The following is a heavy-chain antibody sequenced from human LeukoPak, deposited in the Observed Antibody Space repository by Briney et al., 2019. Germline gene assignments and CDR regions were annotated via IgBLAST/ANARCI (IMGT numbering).Heavy chain of an antibody. Sequence: GGSLRLSCAASGFTFSSYSINWVRQAPGKGLECVSYISSSRNYIYYADSVKGRFTISRDDAKNSLYLQMNSLRAEDTAVYYCARVGRNSRRDSSGYFDYWGQGTLVTVSS. V-gene: IGHV3-21*01. CDR2: ISSSRNYI. D-gene: IGHD3-22*01. CDR3: ARVGRNSRRDSSGYFDY. CDR1: GFTFSSYS. J-gene: IGHJ4*02.